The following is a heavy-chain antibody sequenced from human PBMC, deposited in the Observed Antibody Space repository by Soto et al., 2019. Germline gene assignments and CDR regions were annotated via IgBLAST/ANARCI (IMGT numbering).Heavy chain of an antibody. D-gene: IGHD3-3*01. CDR1: GGSFSGYY. CDR2: INHSGST. Sequence: QVQLQQWGAGLLKPSETLSLTCAVYGGSFSGYYWSWIRQPPGKGLEWIGEINHSGSTNYNPSLKSRVTLSVDTSQNQFSMKLSFVTAAYTAVYYCLRDDFWSGDYYYYYMDVWGKGTTVTVSS. CDR3: LRDDFWSGDYYYYYMDV. J-gene: IGHJ6*03. V-gene: IGHV4-34*01.